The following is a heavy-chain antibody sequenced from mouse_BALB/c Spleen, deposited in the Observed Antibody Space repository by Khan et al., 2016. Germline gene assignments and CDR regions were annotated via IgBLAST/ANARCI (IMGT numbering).Heavy chain of an antibody. J-gene: IGHJ2*01. CDR3: ARLQYYGYMNY. V-gene: IGHV4-1*02. D-gene: IGHD1-2*01. CDR1: GFDFSRYW. CDR2: INPDSSTI. Sequence: EVKLLESGGGLVQPGGSLKLSCAASGFDFSRYWMSWVRQAPGKGLEWLGEINPDSSTINYTPSLKDKFIISRDNAKNTLYLQMSKVRSEDTALYCCARLQYYGYMNYWGQGTTLTVSS.